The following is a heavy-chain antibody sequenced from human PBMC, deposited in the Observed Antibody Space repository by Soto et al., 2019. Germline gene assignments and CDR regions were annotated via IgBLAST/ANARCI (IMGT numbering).Heavy chain of an antibody. V-gene: IGHV3-53*01. CDR1: GFTVSSNY. CDR3: ARGITMVRGTDRYYYYGMDV. Sequence: GGSLRLSCAASGFTVSSNYMSWVRQAPGKGLEWVSVIYSGGSTYYADSVKGRFTISRDNSKNTLYLQMNSLRAEDTAVYYCARGITMVRGTDRYYYYGMDVWGQGTTVTVSS. J-gene: IGHJ6*02. CDR2: IYSGGST. D-gene: IGHD3-10*01.